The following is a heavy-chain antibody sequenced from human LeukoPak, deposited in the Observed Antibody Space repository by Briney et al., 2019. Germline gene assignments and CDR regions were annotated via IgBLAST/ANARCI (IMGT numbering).Heavy chain of an antibody. CDR1: GFTVSSNY. Sequence: GGSLRLSCATSGFTVSSNYMSWVRQAPGKGLEWVSVIYDSGTTYYADSVKGRFLIFRDTSKNTVDLQTNSLRVEDTAVYYCAGRRSSGWYAYWGREPWSPSPQ. V-gene: IGHV3-53*01. J-gene: IGHJ4*02. D-gene: IGHD6-19*01. CDR3: AGRRSSGWYAY. CDR2: IYDSGTT.